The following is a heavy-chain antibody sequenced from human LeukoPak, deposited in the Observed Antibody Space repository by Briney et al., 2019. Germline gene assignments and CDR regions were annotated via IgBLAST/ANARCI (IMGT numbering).Heavy chain of an antibody. CDR2: ISAYNGNT. CDR3: ARDLYYYDSSGYSSSVY. Sequence: ASVKVSCKASGYTFSTYGISWVRQAPGQGLEWMGWISAYNGNTNYAQKLQGRVTMTTDTSTSTAYMELRSLRSDDTAVYYCARDLYYYDSSGYSSSVYWGQGTLVTVSS. J-gene: IGHJ4*02. D-gene: IGHD3-22*01. CDR1: GYTFSTYG. V-gene: IGHV1-18*01.